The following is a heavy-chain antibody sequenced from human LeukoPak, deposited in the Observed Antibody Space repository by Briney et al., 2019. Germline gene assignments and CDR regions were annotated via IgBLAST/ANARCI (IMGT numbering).Heavy chain of an antibody. CDR3: ARLKLGAYFDL. Sequence: SETLSLTCTVSGGSTSIDYWSWIRQSPGKGLEWVGYVYNSGDTGKNPSLKSRVTILLDTSKNQCSLKLTSVSAADTAVYYCARLKLGAYFDLWGRGTLVTVSS. CDR2: VYNSGDT. CDR1: GGSTSIDY. V-gene: IGHV4-59*08. D-gene: IGHD3-16*01. J-gene: IGHJ2*01.